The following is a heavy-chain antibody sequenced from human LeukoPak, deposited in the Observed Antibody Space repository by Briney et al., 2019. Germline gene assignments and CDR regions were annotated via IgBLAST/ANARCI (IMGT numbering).Heavy chain of an antibody. J-gene: IGHJ5*02. CDR2: INPSGGST. CDR3: ARGGPWGSYRSRWFDP. Sequence: APVKVSCKASGYTFTSYYMHWVRQAPGQGLEWMGIINPSGGSTSYAQKFQGRVTMTRDMSTSTVYMELSSLRSEDTAVYYCARGGPWGSYRSRWFDPWGQGTLVTVSS. V-gene: IGHV1-46*01. CDR1: GYTFTSYY. D-gene: IGHD3-16*02.